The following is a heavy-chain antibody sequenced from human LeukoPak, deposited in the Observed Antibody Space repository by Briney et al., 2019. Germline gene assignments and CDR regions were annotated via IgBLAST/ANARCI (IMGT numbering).Heavy chain of an antibody. V-gene: IGHV3-66*04. CDR1: GFIFSSYA. Sequence: PGGSRRLSCAASGFIFSSYAMSWVRQAPGKGLEWVSIIYSSGSTYYADSVKGRFTISRDNSKNTLYLQMNSLRDEDTAVYYCARHLSGDDIWGQGTMVTVSS. CDR2: IYSSGST. CDR3: ARHLSGDDI. D-gene: IGHD4-17*01. J-gene: IGHJ3*02.